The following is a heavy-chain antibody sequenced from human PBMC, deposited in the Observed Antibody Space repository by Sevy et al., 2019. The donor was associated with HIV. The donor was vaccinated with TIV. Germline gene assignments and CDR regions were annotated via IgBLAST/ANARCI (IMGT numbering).Heavy chain of an antibody. CDR3: VREDNNAPRTLLSFDI. CDR2: INPNSGVT. V-gene: IGHV1-2*06. D-gene: IGHD1-20*01. Sequence: ASVKVSCKATGYMFSDYNMHWVRQAPGQGLEWMALINPNSGVTIYAQKFRGRVSLTRDTSMSTAYMELSALTSDDTAVYYCVREDNNAPRTLLSFDIWGRGTMVTVSS. J-gene: IGHJ3*02. CDR1: GYMFSDYN.